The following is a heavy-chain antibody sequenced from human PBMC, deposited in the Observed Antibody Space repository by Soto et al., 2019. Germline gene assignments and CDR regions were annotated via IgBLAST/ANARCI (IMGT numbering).Heavy chain of an antibody. CDR3: ASGMGLGSYYCMDV. D-gene: IGHD6-19*01. J-gene: IGHJ6*02. V-gene: IGHV1-18*01. Sequence: WASVKVSCKASGYTFTSYGISWVRQAPGQGLEWMGWISAYNGNTNYAQKLQGRVTMTTDTSTSTAYMELRSLRSDDTVVYYCASGMGLGSYYCMDVWGQRSTVIVSS. CDR1: GYTFTSYG. CDR2: ISAYNGNT.